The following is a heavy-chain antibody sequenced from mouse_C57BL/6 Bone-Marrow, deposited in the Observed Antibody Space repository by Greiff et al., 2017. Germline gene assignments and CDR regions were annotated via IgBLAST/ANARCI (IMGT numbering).Heavy chain of an antibody. D-gene: IGHD2-5*01. CDR1: GFSFNTYA. J-gene: IGHJ4*01. CDR2: IRSKSNNYAT. Sequence: GGGLVQPKGSLKLSCAASGFSFNTYAMNWVRQAPGEGLEWVARIRSKSNNYATYYADSVKDRFTISRDDSESMLYLQMNNLKTEDTAMYYCVRPYYSNYEAMDYWGQGTSVTVSS. V-gene: IGHV10-1*01. CDR3: VRPYYSNYEAMDY.